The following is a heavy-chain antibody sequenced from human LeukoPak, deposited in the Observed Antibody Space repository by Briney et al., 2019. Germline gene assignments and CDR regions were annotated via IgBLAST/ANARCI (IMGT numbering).Heavy chain of an antibody. CDR3: ARGDSSVYGPDY. Sequence: PGGCLRLSCAASGFTFSTYNMNWVRQAPGKGLEWVSYISSSSTIYYSDSVKGRFTISRDNAKNSLYLQMNSLRDEDTAVYYCARGDSSVYGPDYWGQGTLVTVFS. D-gene: IGHD3-22*01. CDR2: ISSSSTI. CDR1: GFTFSTYN. V-gene: IGHV3-48*02. J-gene: IGHJ4*02.